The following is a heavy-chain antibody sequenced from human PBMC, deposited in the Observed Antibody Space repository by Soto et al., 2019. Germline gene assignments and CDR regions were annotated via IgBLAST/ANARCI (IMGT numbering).Heavy chain of an antibody. D-gene: IGHD2-2*03. CDR1: GFTFDDYA. V-gene: IGHV3-43D*04. CDR2: ISWDGGST. J-gene: IGHJ6*02. Sequence: PGGSLRLSCAASGFTFDDYAMHWVRQAPGKGLEWVSLISWDGGSTYYADSVKGRFTISRDNSKNSLYLQMNSLRAEYTALYYCAKDMGPVDIVVVPATSYGMDVWGQGTTVTVSS. CDR3: AKDMGPVDIVVVPATSYGMDV.